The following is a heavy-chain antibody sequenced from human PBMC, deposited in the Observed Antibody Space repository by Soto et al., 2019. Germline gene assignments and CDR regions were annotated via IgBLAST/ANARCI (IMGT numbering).Heavy chain of an antibody. CDR3: ASFPTIFGVVIYDY. V-gene: IGHV4-30-4*01. CDR2: IYYSGST. Sequence: SETLSLTCTVSGGSISSGDYYWSWIRQPPGKGLEWIGYIYYSGSTYYNPSLKSRVTISVDTSKNQFSLKLSSVTAADTAVYYCASFPTIFGVVIYDYWGQGNLVTVSS. J-gene: IGHJ4*02. CDR1: GGSISSGDYY. D-gene: IGHD3-3*01.